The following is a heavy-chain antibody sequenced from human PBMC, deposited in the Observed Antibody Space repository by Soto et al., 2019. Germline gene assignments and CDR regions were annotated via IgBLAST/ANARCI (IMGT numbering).Heavy chain of an antibody. CDR1: GGSISSGSYY. Sequence: QVQLQESGPGLVKPSQTLSLTCTVSGGSISSGSYYWSWIRQLPGKGLEWIGYIYYSGSTYYNPSIKSRVTISVDTSKNQFSLTLNTVTAADPAVYYCATRTDYYYGSGSLGGMDVWGQGTTVTVSS. D-gene: IGHD3-10*01. J-gene: IGHJ6*02. CDR3: ATRTDYYYGSGSLGGMDV. CDR2: IYYSGST. V-gene: IGHV4-31*03.